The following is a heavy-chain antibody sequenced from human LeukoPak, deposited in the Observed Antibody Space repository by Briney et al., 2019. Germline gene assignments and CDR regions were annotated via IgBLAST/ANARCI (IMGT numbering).Heavy chain of an antibody. V-gene: IGHV3-33*08. D-gene: IGHD2-2*01. J-gene: IGHJ4*02. CDR1: GFPFRTYS. CDR3: ARVVPIDY. CDR2: IWYDGSKK. Sequence: GGSLRLSCAAFGFPFRTYSMHWVRQAPGKGLEWVAVIWYDGSKKFYADSVKGRFTISRDNSKNTLYLQMNSLRAEDTAVYYCARVVPIDYWGQGTLVTVSS.